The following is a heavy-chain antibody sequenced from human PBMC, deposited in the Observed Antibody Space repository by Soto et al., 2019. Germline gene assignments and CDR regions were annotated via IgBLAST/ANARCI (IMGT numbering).Heavy chain of an antibody. V-gene: IGHV4-39*01. CDR3: LSRESMIVVVNKGGDAFDI. D-gene: IGHD3-22*01. Sequence: QLQLQESGPGLVKPSETLSLTCTVSGGSISSSSYYWGWIRQPPGKGLEWIGSIYYSGSTYYNPSLKSRVTISVDTSKNQFSLKLSSVTAADTAVYYCLSRESMIVVVNKGGDAFDIWGQGTMVTVSS. J-gene: IGHJ3*02. CDR1: GGSISSSSYY. CDR2: IYYSGST.